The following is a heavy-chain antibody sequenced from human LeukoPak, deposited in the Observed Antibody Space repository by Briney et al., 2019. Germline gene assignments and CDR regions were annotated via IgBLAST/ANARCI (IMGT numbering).Heavy chain of an antibody. D-gene: IGHD1-7*01. CDR1: RFTFSSYW. V-gene: IGHV3-7*01. CDR2: IKPDGSEK. CDR3: ARNWNYAFDI. J-gene: IGHJ3*02. Sequence: GGSLRLSCAASRFTFSSYWMSWVRQAPGKGLEWVANIKPDGSEKYYVDSVKGRFTISRDNAKNSLYLQMNSLRTEDTAVYYCARNWNYAFDIWGQGTMVTVSS.